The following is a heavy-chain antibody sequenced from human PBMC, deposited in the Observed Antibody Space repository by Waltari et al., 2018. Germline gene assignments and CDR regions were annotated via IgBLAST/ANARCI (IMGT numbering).Heavy chain of an antibody. V-gene: IGHV3-49*03. D-gene: IGHD3-10*01. CDR3: TRDFTMVQGVIIGDY. CDR1: GFTFGDYA. CDR2: IRSKAYGGKT. Sequence: EVQLVESGGGLVQPGRSLRLSCTASGFTFGDYAMSWFRQAPGKGLEWVGFIRSKAYGGKTEYAASVKGRFTISRDDSKSIAYLQMNSLKTEDTAVYYCTRDFTMVQGVIIGDYWGQGTLVTVSS. J-gene: IGHJ4*02.